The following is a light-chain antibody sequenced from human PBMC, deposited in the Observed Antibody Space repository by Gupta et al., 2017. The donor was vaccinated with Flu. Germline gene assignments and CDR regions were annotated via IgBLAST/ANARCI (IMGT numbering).Light chain of an antibody. CDR1: QGISNY. CDR2: GAS. Sequence: PSSLSASVGDTVTITCRASQGISNYLAWYQQKPGKVPRLLIYGASTLQSGVPSRFSGSSSGTDFTLTIGSLQPEDVATYYCQKYSSAPWTFGQGTRVEIK. J-gene: IGKJ1*01. CDR3: QKYSSAPWT. V-gene: IGKV1-27*01.